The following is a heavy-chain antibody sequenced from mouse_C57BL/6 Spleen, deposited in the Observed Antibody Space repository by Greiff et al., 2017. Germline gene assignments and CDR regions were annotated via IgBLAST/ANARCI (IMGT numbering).Heavy chain of an antibody. CDR1: GYTFTSYW. CDR2: IYPSDSET. D-gene: IGHD2-14*01. V-gene: IGHV1-61*01. J-gene: IGHJ4*01. CDR3: ASGGGIEGTRGAMDY. Sequence: QVQLQQPGAELVRPGSSVKLSCKASGYTFTSYWMDWVKQRPGKGLEWIGNIYPSDSETPYNQKFKDKATLTVDKYSSTAYMQLSSLTSEDSAVYYCASGGGIEGTRGAMDYWGQGTSVTVSS.